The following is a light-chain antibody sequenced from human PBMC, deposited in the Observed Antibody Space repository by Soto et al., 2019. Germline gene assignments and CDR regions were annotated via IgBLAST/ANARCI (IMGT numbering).Light chain of an antibody. Sequence: SNELTQPPSVSVAPGQTARITCGGNNIGSKSVHWYRRKPGQAPVLVVYDDTDRPSGIPERFSGSNSGNTATLTISRVEAGDEADYYCQVWDTTSEHLYVFGTGTKVTVL. CDR2: DDT. V-gene: IGLV3-21*02. J-gene: IGLJ1*01. CDR3: QVWDTTSEHLYV. CDR1: NIGSKS.